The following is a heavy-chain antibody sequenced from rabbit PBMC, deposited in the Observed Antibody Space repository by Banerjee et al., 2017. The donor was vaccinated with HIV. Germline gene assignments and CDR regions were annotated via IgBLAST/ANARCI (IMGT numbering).Heavy chain of an antibody. Sequence: QEQLVEYGGDLVKPGASLTLTCKASGFSFSNKYVMCWVRQAPGKGLEWIACINTSSGNTVYASWAKGRFTISRTSSTTVTLQMTSLTAADTASYFCARGDVAGTYYALWGPGTLVTVS. CDR1: GFSFSNKYV. CDR3: ARGDVAGTYYAL. V-gene: IGHV1S45*01. CDR2: INTSSGNT. J-gene: IGHJ4*01. D-gene: IGHD4-2*01.